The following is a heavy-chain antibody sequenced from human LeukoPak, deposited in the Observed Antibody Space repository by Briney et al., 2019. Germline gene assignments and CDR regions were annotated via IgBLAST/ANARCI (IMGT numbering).Heavy chain of an antibody. J-gene: IGHJ4*02. CDR3: ASSWSFDY. CDR2: ISSSGSTI. V-gene: IGHV3-11*04. Sequence: GGSLRLSCAASGFLVSNNYVSWVRQAPGKGLEWVSYISSSGSTIYYADSVKGRFTISGDNAKNSLYLQMNSLRAEDTAVYYCASSWSFDYWGQGTLVTVSS. CDR1: GFLVSNNY. D-gene: IGHD6-13*01.